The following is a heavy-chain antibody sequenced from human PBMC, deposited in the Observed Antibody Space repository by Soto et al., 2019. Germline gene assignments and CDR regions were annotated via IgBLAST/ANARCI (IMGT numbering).Heavy chain of an antibody. CDR3: AILRAPPITTIVDYYYGMDV. CDR2: INPSGGST. CDR1: GYTFTSYY. D-gene: IGHD3-22*01. Sequence: GASVKVSCKASGYTFTSYYMHWVRQAPGQGLEWMGIINPSGGSTSYAQKFQGRVTMTRDTSTSTVYMELSSLRSEDTAVYYCAILRAPPITTIVDYYYGMDVWGQGTTVTVSS. J-gene: IGHJ6*02. V-gene: IGHV1-46*01.